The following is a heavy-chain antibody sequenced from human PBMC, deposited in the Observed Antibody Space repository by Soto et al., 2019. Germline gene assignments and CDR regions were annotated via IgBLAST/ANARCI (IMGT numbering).Heavy chain of an antibody. V-gene: IGHV1-2*02. J-gene: IGHJ4*02. CDR2: INPTSGGT. CDR1: GYTFAAYY. D-gene: IGHD4-17*01. CDR3: ARDPDYGDYWGYFFDS. Sequence: ASVKVSFKTSGYTFAAYYIHWIRQAPGQGLEWMGWINPTSGGTVYAQNFQDRVTMTRDTSISTAYMELRRLNSDDTAVYYCARDPDYGDYWGYFFDSWGQGTPVTVSS.